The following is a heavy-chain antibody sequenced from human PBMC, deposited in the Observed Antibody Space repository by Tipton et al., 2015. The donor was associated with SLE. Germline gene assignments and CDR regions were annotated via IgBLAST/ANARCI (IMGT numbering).Heavy chain of an antibody. CDR1: GGSISSYY. CDR3: ARDRGELLGDAFDI. D-gene: IGHD1-26*01. J-gene: IGHJ3*02. Sequence: TLSLTCTVSGGSISSYYWSWIRQPPGKGLEWIGYIYYSGSTNYNPSHKSRVTISVDTSKNQFSLQLNSVTPEDTAVYYCARDRGELLGDAFDIWGQGTMVTVSS. CDR2: IYYSGST. V-gene: IGHV4-59*12.